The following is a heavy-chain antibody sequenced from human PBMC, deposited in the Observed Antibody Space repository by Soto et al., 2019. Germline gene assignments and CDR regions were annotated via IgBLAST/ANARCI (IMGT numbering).Heavy chain of an antibody. D-gene: IGHD2-2*01. CDR3: AKDHFVVVVPAAIGYYDMDV. Sequence: EVQLLESGGGLVQPGGSLRLSCGASGFTFSSYAMSWVRQAPGKGLEWVSAISGSGGSTYYADSVKGRFTISRDNSKNTLYLQMNSLRAEDTAVYYCAKDHFVVVVPAAIGYYDMDVWGQGTTVTVSS. CDR2: ISGSGGST. J-gene: IGHJ6*02. V-gene: IGHV3-23*01. CDR1: GFTFSSYA.